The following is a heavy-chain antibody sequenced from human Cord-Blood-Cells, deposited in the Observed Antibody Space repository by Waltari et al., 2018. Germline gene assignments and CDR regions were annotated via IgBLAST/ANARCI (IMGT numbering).Heavy chain of an antibody. CDR1: GDTFSSYA. V-gene: IGHV1-69*01. CDR3: AIRDYDILTGYYNY. J-gene: IGHJ4*02. CDR2: IIPIFGTA. Sequence: QVQLVQSGAEVKKPGSSVKVSCKASGDTFSSYAFSRVRQAPGQGLEWMGGIIPIFGTANYAQKFQGRVTITADESTSTAYMELSSLRSEDTAVYYCAIRDYDILTGYYNYWGQGTLVTVSS. D-gene: IGHD3-9*01.